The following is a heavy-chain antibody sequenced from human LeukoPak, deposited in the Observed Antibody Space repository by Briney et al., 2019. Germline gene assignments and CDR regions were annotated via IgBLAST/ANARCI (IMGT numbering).Heavy chain of an antibody. J-gene: IGHJ5*02. D-gene: IGHD3-16*02. CDR2: INHSGST. CDR1: GGSFSGYY. Sequence: SETLSLTCAVYGGSFSGYYWSWIRQPPGKGLEWIGEINHSGSTNYNPSLKSRVTISVDTSKNQSSLKLSSVTAADTAVYYCARAYYDYVWGSYRSDWFDPWGQGTLVTVSS. CDR3: ARAYYDYVWGSYRSDWFDP. V-gene: IGHV4-34*01.